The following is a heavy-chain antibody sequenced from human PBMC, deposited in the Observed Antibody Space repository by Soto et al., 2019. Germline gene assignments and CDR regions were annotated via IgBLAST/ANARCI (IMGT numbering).Heavy chain of an antibody. Sequence: ASVKVSCKASGYTFTSYAMHWVRQAPGQRLEWMGWINAGNGNTKYSQKFQGRVTITRDTSASTAYMELSNLRSEDTAVYYCARAITMVRGVIQVYGMDVWGQGTTVTVSS. J-gene: IGHJ6*02. CDR1: GYTFTSYA. CDR2: INAGNGNT. CDR3: ARAITMVRGVIQVYGMDV. D-gene: IGHD3-10*01. V-gene: IGHV1-3*01.